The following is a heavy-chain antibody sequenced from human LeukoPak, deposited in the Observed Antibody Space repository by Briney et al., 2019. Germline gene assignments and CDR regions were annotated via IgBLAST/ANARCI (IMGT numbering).Heavy chain of an antibody. CDR2: IYYSGST. CDR1: GGSISSGDYY. D-gene: IGHD2-2*01. CDR3: ARIPLYCSSTSCSSFHFDY. J-gene: IGHJ4*02. Sequence: SQTLSLTCTVSGGSISSGDYYLSWIRQPPGKGLEWIVYIYYSGSTYYNPSLKSRVTISVDTSKNQFSLKLSSVTAADTAVYYCARIPLYCSSTSCSSFHFDYWGQGTLVTVSS. V-gene: IGHV4-30-4*01.